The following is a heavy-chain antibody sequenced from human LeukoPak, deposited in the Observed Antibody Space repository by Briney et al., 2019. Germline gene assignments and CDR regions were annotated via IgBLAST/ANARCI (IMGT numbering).Heavy chain of an antibody. D-gene: IGHD3-10*01. CDR3: ARSLLWFGELLPNWFDP. CDR1: GGSISSYY. CDR2: IYYSGST. Sequence: SETLSLTCTVSGGSISSYYWSWIRQPPGKGLEWIGYIYYSGSTNYNPSLKSRVTISVDTSKNQFSLKLSSVTAADTAVYYYARSLLWFGELLPNWFDPWGQGTLVTVSS. J-gene: IGHJ5*02. V-gene: IGHV4-59*08.